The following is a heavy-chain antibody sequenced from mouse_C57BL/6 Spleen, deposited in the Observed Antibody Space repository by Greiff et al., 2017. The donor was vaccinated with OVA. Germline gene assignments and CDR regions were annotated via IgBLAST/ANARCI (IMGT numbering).Heavy chain of an antibody. CDR2: IYPGDGAT. CDR3: ARGRAGTYYSMDY. CDR1: GYAFSSYW. D-gene: IGHD4-1*01. J-gene: IGHJ4*01. Sequence: QVQLKESGAELVKPGASVKISCKASGYAFSSYWMNWVKQRPGKGLEWIGQIYPGDGATNYNEKFKGKATLTADKSSSTASMQCSSRTSEDASVYCCARGRAGTYYSMDYWGQGTSVTVSS. V-gene: IGHV1-80*01.